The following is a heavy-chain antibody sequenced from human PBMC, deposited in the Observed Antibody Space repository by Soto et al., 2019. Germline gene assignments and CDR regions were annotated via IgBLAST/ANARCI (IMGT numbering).Heavy chain of an antibody. Sequence: SETLSLTCAVSGGSISSSNWWSWVRQPPGKGLEWIGEIYHSGSTNYNPSLKSRVTISVDKSKKQFSLKLSSVTAADTAVYYCARLVAARQGVDYWGQGNLVTVSS. V-gene: IGHV4-4*02. J-gene: IGHJ4*02. D-gene: IGHD6-6*01. CDR2: IYHSGST. CDR3: ARLVAARQGVDY. CDR1: GGSISSSNW.